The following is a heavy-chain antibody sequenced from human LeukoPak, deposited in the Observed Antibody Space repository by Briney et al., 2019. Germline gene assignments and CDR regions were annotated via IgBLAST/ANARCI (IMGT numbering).Heavy chain of an antibody. CDR3: ARKQYYWFDY. CDR2: INTQNGNT. J-gene: IGHJ4*02. Sequence: ASVKVSCKASGYTFISYGISWVRQAPGQGLEWMGWINTQNGNTNYAQKFQDRVTMTRDTSTSTAYMELRSLRSDDTAVYYCARKQYYWFDYWGQGTLVTVSS. V-gene: IGHV1-18*01. CDR1: GYTFISYG. D-gene: IGHD3-10*01.